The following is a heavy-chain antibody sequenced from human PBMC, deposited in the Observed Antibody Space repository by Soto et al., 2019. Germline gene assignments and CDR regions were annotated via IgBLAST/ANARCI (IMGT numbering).Heavy chain of an antibody. J-gene: IGHJ6*02. D-gene: IGHD3-3*01. V-gene: IGHV1-3*01. Sequence: QVQLVQSGAEVKKPGASVVVSCKASGYTFTDYAIHWVRQAPGQGLEWVGWTSVGIVDTKYSQNFPGRVTVTKDTSASTVYMHLSSLTADDTAVYYCARDSGRHLEWPHYYGMDVWGQGTTVTVS. CDR3: ARDSGRHLEWPHYYGMDV. CDR2: TSVGIVDT. CDR1: GYTFTDYA.